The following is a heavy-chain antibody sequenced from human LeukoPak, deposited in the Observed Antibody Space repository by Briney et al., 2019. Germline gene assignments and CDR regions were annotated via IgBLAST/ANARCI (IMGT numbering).Heavy chain of an antibody. CDR3: AKYEWLGRVAVAGGFDY. D-gene: IGHD6-19*01. CDR2: ISGSGGST. CDR1: GFTFSSYA. J-gene: IGHJ4*02. Sequence: PGGSLRLSCAASGFTFSSYAMSWVRQAPGKGLEWVSAISGSGGSTYYADSVKRRFPISTPNSKNTLYLQMNSLRAEDTAVYYCAKYEWLGRVAVAGGFDYWGQGTLVTVSS. V-gene: IGHV3-23*01.